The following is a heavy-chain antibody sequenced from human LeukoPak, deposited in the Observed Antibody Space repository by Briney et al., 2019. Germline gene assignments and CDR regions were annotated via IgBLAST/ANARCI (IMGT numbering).Heavy chain of an antibody. V-gene: IGHV3-23*01. D-gene: IGHD5-18*01. Sequence: GGSLRLSCAASGFTFSSYAMSWVRQVPGKGLEWVSVISGSGDNTYYADSVKGRFTISRDNSKNTLYLQMSSLRAEDTAVYYCAKGYSYGPFDYWGQGTLVTVSS. CDR2: ISGSGDNT. CDR3: AKGYSYGPFDY. CDR1: GFTFSSYA. J-gene: IGHJ4*02.